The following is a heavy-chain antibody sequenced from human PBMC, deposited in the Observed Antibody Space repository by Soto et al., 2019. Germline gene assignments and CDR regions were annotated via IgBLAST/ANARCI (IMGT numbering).Heavy chain of an antibody. V-gene: IGHV1-69*02. CDR1: GGTFSSYT. CDR3: ARMRYGGNDFDY. Sequence: QVQLVQSGAEVKKPGSSVKVSCKASGGTFSSYTISWVRQAPGQGLEWMGRIIPILGIANYAQKFQGRVKITADKSTSTAYMELSSLRSEDTAVYYCARMRYGGNDFDYWGQGTLVTVSS. J-gene: IGHJ4*02. D-gene: IGHD4-17*01. CDR2: IIPILGIA.